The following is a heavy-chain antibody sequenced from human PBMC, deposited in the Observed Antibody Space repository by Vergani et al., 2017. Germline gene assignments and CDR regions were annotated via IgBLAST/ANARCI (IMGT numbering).Heavy chain of an antibody. CDR1: GFTFRNAW. CDR2: IKGKTDGGTI. D-gene: IGHD7-27*01. CDR3: AHLGTXIRP. J-gene: IGHJ5*02. V-gene: IGHV3-15*01. Sequence: EVHLLESGGGLVEPGGSLRLSCAASGFTFRNAWMSWVRQAPGKGLEWVGRIKGKTDGGTIDYAAPVKGRFTISRDDAKHTLYLQMDSLKTEDTAVYYCAHLGTXIRPWGQGTLVTVSS.